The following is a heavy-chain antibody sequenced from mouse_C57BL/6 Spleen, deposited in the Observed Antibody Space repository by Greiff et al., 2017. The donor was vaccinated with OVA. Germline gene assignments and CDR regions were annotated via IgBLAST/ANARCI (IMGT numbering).Heavy chain of an antibody. CDR1: GFTFSNYW. CDR3: TGRWLLHSHWYFDV. V-gene: IGHV6-3*01. D-gene: IGHD2-3*01. Sequence: EVKLLESGGGLVRPGGSMKLSCVASGFTFSNYWMNWVRQSPEKGLEWVAQIRLKSDNYATHYAESVKGRFTISRDDSKSSVYLQMNNLRAEDTGIYYCTGRWLLHSHWYFDVWGTGTTVTVSS. J-gene: IGHJ1*03. CDR2: IRLKSDNYAT.